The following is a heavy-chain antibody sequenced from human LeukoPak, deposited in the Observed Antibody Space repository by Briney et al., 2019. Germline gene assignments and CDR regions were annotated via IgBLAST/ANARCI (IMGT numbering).Heavy chain of an antibody. Sequence: GGSLRLSCAASGSTFSDYYMNWIRQAPGKGLEWISYISSSGSNIYYADSVKGRFTISRDNAKNSLSLQMNSLRAEDTAVYYCASGTSRGWNYPCDYWGQGTLVTVSS. D-gene: IGHD1-7*01. V-gene: IGHV3-11*04. CDR2: ISSSGSNI. CDR1: GSTFSDYY. J-gene: IGHJ4*02. CDR3: ASGTSRGWNYPCDY.